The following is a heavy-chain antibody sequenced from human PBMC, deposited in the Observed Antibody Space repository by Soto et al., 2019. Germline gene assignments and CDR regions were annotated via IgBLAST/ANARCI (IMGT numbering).Heavy chain of an antibody. J-gene: IGHJ3*02. V-gene: IGHV3-64D*08. D-gene: IGHD6-19*01. Sequence: GGSLRLSCSASGFTFSSYAMHWVRQAPGKGLEYVSAISSNGGSTYYADSVKGRFTISRDNSKNTLYLQMSSLRAEDTAVYHCVKENAPGYSSDDAFDIWGQGTMVTVSS. CDR2: ISSNGGST. CDR3: VKENAPGYSSDDAFDI. CDR1: GFTFSSYA.